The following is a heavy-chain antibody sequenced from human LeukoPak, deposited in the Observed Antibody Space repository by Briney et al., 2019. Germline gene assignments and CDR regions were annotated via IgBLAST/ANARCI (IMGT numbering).Heavy chain of an antibody. J-gene: IGHJ6*02. Sequence: PGGSLRLSCAASGFSFSSYGIHWVRQALGKGLEWVAVIWYDGSHKYYADSVKGRFTISRDNSKNTVYLQMNSLRAEDTAVYYCAKDPEIRSPGMDVWGQGTTVTVSS. CDR1: GFSFSSYG. CDR2: IWYDGSHK. V-gene: IGHV3-33*06. CDR3: AKDPEIRSPGMDV.